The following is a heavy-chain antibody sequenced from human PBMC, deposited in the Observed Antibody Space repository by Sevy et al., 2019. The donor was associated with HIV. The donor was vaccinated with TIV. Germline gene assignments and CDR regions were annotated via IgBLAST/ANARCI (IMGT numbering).Heavy chain of an antibody. D-gene: IGHD3-22*01. J-gene: IGHJ4*03. CDR2: ISSSFYI. CDR3: VQQIGAKNHV. Sequence: SGYLRLSCAASGFTFSVYSMNWVRQAPGKGLEWVSSISSSFYINYADSVKGRFTISRDNAKNSLYLQMNSLRADDTAVYYCVQQIGAKNHVWGQGTRVGVSS. CDR1: GFTFSVYS. V-gene: IGHV3-21*01.